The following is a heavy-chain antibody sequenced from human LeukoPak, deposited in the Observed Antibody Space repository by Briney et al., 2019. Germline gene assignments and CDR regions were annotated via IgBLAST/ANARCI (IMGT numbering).Heavy chain of an antibody. Sequence: GGSLRLSCAASGFTFSDYYMSWIRQAPGKGLEWVGRIQSKTDGATTNYAAPVKGRFTISRDDSKNTLYLQMNGLKTEDTAVFYCTTHPYGDSPFDYWGQGTLVTVSS. CDR2: IQSKTDGATT. CDR3: TTHPYGDSPFDY. D-gene: IGHD4-17*01. V-gene: IGHV3-15*01. J-gene: IGHJ4*02. CDR1: GFTFSDYY.